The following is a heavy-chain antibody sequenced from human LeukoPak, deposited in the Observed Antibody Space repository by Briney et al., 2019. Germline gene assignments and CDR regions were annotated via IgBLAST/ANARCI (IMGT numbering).Heavy chain of an antibody. Sequence: ASVKVSCKASGYTFTSYGISWVRQAPGQGLEWMGWISAYNGNTNYAQKLQGRVTMTTDTSTSTAYMELRRLRSDDTAVYYCARDFDDFWSGYPLGSLWDVWGKGSTVTVSS. CDR3: ARDFDDFWSGYPLGSLWDV. D-gene: IGHD3-3*01. V-gene: IGHV1-18*01. J-gene: IGHJ6*04. CDR1: GYTFTSYG. CDR2: ISAYNGNT.